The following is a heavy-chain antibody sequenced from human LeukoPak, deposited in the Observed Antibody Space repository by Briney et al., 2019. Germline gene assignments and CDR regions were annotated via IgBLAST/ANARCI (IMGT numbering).Heavy chain of an antibody. J-gene: IGHJ4*02. V-gene: IGHV4-39*01. CDR1: GGSISGYY. D-gene: IGHD6-19*01. Sequence: SETLSLTCTVSGGSISGYYWSWIRQPPGKGLEWIGSIYYSGSTYYNPSLKSRVTISVDTSKNQFSLRLSSVTAADTAVYFCASGYSSGYYLDYWGQGTLVTVSS. CDR2: IYYSGST. CDR3: ASGYSSGYYLDY.